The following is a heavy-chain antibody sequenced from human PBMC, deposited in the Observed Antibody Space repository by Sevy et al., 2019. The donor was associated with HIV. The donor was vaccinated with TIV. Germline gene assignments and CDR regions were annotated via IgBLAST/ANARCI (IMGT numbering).Heavy chain of an antibody. CDR1: GFTFSRNW. V-gene: IGHV3-7*01. CDR3: AREGYSRDYYYGMDV. D-gene: IGHD3-22*01. Sequence: GGSLRLSCAASGFTFSRNWMSWVRQAPGAGLEWVANIKQDGRYQHYVDSVKARFTISRDNAKSSLYLLLNSLRAEDTAVYYCAREGYSRDYYYGMDVWGQGTTVTVSS. CDR2: IKQDGRYQ. J-gene: IGHJ6*02.